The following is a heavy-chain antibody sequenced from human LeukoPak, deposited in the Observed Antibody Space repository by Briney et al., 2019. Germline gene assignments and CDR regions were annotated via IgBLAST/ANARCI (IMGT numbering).Heavy chain of an antibody. CDR2: IRDDGTSK. CDR3: AKDTRGRDSDH. D-gene: IGHD1-26*01. Sequence: GGSLRLSCAASGFTFSSSGMHWVRQAPGKGLEWVAFIRDDGTSKYYADSVKGRFTISRDNSKNTVYLQMNSRRAGDMAVYYCAKDTRGRDSDHWGQGTLVTVSS. J-gene: IGHJ4*02. V-gene: IGHV3-30*02. CDR1: GFTFSSSG.